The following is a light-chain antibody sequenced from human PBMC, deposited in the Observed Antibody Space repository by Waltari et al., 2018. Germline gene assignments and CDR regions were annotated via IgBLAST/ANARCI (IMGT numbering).Light chain of an antibody. CDR3: QQYSTYSRT. J-gene: IGKJ1*01. Sequence: DIQMTQSPSTLSASVGDRVTITCRASQSLNNYLAWYQQKPGQAPKLLIYKAATLETGVPSRFSGSGSGTEFTLTISSLQPDDFATYYCQQYSTYSRTFGQGTKVEIK. CDR1: QSLNNY. V-gene: IGKV1-5*03. CDR2: KAA.